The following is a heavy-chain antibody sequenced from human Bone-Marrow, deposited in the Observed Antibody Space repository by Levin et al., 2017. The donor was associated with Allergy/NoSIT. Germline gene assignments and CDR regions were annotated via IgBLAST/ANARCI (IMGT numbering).Heavy chain of an antibody. V-gene: IGHV4-34*01. CDR1: GGSFSGYY. D-gene: IGHD6-13*01. CDR3: ARGRLAAAGMEPPESAENDY. CDR2: INHSGST. Sequence: SETLSLTCAVYGGSFSGYYWSWIRQPPGKGLEWIGEINHSGSTNYNPSLKSRVTISVDTSKNQFSLKLSSVTAADTAVYYCARGRLAAAGMEPPESAENDYWGQGTLVTVSS. J-gene: IGHJ4*02.